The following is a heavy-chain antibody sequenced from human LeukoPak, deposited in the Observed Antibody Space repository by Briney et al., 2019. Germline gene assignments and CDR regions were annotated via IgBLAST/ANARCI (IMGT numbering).Heavy chain of an antibody. CDR1: GSTFSSYW. CDR2: INSDGSST. Sequence: GGSLRLSCAASGSTFSSYWMHWVRHAPGKGLVWVSRINSDGSSTSYADSVKGRFTISRDNAKNTLYLQMNSLRAEDTAVYYCARRGFYYGSGSYYNFGAFDIWGQGTMVTVSS. D-gene: IGHD3-10*01. CDR3: ARRGFYYGSGSYYNFGAFDI. J-gene: IGHJ3*02. V-gene: IGHV3-74*01.